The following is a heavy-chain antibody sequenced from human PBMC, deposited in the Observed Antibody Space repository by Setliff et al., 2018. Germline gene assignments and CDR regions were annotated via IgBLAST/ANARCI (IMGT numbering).Heavy chain of an antibody. D-gene: IGHD3-3*01. CDR2: IYTSGNT. Sequence: SETLSLTCTVSGGSISSGSYYWNWIRQPAGKGLEWIGRIYTSGNTNYNPSLKSRVTISVDTSKNQFSLKLSSVTAADTATYYCARAGPTVTFFRVLVISWWDPWGQGSLVTVSS. CDR3: ARAGPTVTFFRVLVISWWDP. CDR1: GGSISSGSYY. J-gene: IGHJ5*02. V-gene: IGHV4-61*02.